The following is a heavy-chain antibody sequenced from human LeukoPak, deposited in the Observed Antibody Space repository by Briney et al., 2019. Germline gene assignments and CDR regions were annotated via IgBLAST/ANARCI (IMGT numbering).Heavy chain of an antibody. V-gene: IGHV4-59*12. CDR2: IHYSGST. D-gene: IGHD2-15*01. J-gene: IGHJ4*02. Sequence: PSESLSLTCAVSGFSISSYYWSWVRQPPGKGLEWVGYIHYSGSTTYLYPLKSPVTISSATSKNPFSMKLSYVTAADKAMYQCARDPRYCSGGSCYSVLDYWGRGTLVTVSS. CDR3: ARDPRYCSGGSCYSVLDY. CDR1: GFSISSYY.